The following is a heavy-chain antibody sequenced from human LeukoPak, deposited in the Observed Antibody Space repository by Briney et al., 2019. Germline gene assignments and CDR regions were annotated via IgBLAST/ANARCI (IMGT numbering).Heavy chain of an antibody. CDR2: ISSSSSYI. CDR3: ARHNYYDSSGYYY. Sequence: GGSLRLSCAASGFTFSSYAMHWVRQAPGKGLEWVSSISSSSSYIYYADSVKGRFTISRDNAKNSLYLQMNSLRAEDTAVYYCARHNYYDSSGYYYWGQGTLVTVSS. V-gene: IGHV3-21*01. CDR1: GFTFSSYA. J-gene: IGHJ4*02. D-gene: IGHD3-22*01.